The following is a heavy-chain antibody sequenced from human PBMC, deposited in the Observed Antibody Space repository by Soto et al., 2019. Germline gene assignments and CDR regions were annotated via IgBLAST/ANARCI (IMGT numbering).Heavy chain of an antibody. CDR1: GFSLSTSGMC. Sequence: SGPTLVNPTQTLTLTCTCSGFSLSTSGMCVSWIRQPPGKALESLALIDWDDDKYYSTSLKTRLTISKDTSKNQVVLTMTNMDPVDTATYYCARTRNDQHYYYGMDVWGQGTTVTVSS. J-gene: IGHJ6*02. V-gene: IGHV2-70*01. CDR3: ARTRNDQHYYYGMDV. CDR2: IDWDDDK.